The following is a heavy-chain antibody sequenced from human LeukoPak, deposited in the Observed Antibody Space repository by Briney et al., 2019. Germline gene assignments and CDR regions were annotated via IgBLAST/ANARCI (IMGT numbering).Heavy chain of an antibody. CDR1: GFTFSTYA. J-gene: IGHJ6*02. CDR3: ARKQSGQVCGMDV. Sequence: GGSLRLSCAAPGFTFSTYAMRWVRQAPGKGLQWVSAIGGSGDPTYYSDSVKGRFTISRDNSRNTLYLQMNGLRADDTAVYYCARKQSGQVCGMDVWGQGTTVTVSS. CDR2: IGGSGDPT. V-gene: IGHV3-23*01. D-gene: IGHD1/OR15-1a*01.